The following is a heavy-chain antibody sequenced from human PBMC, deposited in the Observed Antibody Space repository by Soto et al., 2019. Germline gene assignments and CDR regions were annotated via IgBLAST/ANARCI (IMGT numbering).Heavy chain of an antibody. CDR3: TGPPGLDIYAYY. V-gene: IGHV4-59*12. CDR1: GGSISSYY. Sequence: SETLSLTCTVSGGSISSYYWSWIRQPPGKGLEWIGYIYYSGSTNYNPSLKSRVTISVDTSKNQFSLKLSSVTAADTAVYFCTGPPGLDIYAYYWGHGILVSVS. J-gene: IGHJ4*01. CDR2: IYYSGST. D-gene: IGHD2-8*02.